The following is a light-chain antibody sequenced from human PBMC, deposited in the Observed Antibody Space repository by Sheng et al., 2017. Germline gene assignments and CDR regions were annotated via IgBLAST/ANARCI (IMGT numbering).Light chain of an antibody. CDR3: QVWDISSDHVV. V-gene: IGLV3-21*02. Sequence: SYVLTQPPSVSLAPGQTARISCGGNNIGTKTVHWYQQKPGQAPVLVVYEDTDRPSGIPERFSGSNSGNTATLTISRVEAGDEADYYCQVWDISSDHVVFGGGTKVTVL. J-gene: IGLJ2*01. CDR2: EDT. CDR1: NIGTKT.